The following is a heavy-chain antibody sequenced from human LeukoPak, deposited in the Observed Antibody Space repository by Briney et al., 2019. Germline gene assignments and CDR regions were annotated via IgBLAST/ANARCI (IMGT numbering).Heavy chain of an antibody. J-gene: IGHJ6*03. CDR2: IIPIFGTA. V-gene: IGHV1-69*05. Sequence: ASVKVSCKASGGTFSSYAISWVRQAPGQGLEWMGGIIPIFGTANYAQKFQGRVTITTDESTSTAYMELSSLRSEDTAVYYCARGIAAAGPNFFYFYYMDVWGKGTTVTVSS. D-gene: IGHD6-13*01. CDR3: ARGIAAAGPNFFYFYYMDV. CDR1: GGTFSSYA.